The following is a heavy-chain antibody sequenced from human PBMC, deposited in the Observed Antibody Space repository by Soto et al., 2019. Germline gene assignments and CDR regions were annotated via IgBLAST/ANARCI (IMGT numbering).Heavy chain of an antibody. J-gene: IGHJ6*02. CDR3: ARDYVMDV. CDR2: ISTTSTYI. V-gene: IGHV3-21*01. D-gene: IGHD3-10*02. CDR1: GFTFSGDA. Sequence: PGGSLRLSCAASGFTFSGDAMNWVRQSPGKGLEWVSSISTTSTYIYYADSVKGRFTISRHNANNSLHLQMNDLRAEDTAVYYCARDYVMDVWGQGTTVTVSS.